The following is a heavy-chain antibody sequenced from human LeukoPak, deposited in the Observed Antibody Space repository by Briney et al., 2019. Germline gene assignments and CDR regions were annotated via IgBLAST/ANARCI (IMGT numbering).Heavy chain of an antibody. V-gene: IGHV3-21*01. CDR1: GFTFSSYS. CDR3: ARVDIVLMVYAFDY. CDR2: ISSSSSYI. D-gene: IGHD2-8*01. J-gene: IGHJ4*02. Sequence: GGSLRLSCAASGFTFSSYSMNWVRQAPGKGLEWVSSISSSSSYIYYADSVKGRFTISRDNAKNSLYLQMNSLRAEDTAVYYCARVDIVLMVYAFDYWGQGTLVTVS.